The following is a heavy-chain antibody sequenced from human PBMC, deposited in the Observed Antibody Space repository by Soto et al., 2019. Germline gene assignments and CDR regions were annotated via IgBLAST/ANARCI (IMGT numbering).Heavy chain of an antibody. D-gene: IGHD6-13*01. Sequence: SQTLSLTCVISGDSVSSNTAAWSWIRQSPSRGLEWLGRTYYRSKWYNDYAVSVKSRITINPDTSKNQFSLQLNSVTPEDTAVYYCARGSYFSRWYWGQGTLVTVSS. J-gene: IGHJ4*02. CDR2: TYYRSKWYN. CDR3: ARGSYFSRWY. V-gene: IGHV6-1*01. CDR1: GDSVSSNTAA.